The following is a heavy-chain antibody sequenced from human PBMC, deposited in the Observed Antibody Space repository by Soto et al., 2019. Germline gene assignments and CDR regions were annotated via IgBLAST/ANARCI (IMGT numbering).Heavy chain of an antibody. CDR3: ARGPDIVATISYYYYGMDV. Sequence: GGSLRLSCAASVFTFSSYAMHWVRQAPGKGLEWVAVISYDGSNKYYADSVKGRFTISRDNSKNTLYLQMNSLRAEDTAVYYCARGPDIVATISYYYYGMDVWGQGTTVTVSS. V-gene: IGHV3-30-3*01. J-gene: IGHJ6*02. CDR2: ISYDGSNK. CDR1: VFTFSSYA. D-gene: IGHD5-12*01.